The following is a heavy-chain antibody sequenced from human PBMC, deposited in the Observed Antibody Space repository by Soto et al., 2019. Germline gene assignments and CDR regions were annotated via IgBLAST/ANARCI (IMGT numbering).Heavy chain of an antibody. Sequence: SLRLSCAASGFTFSSYAMHWVRQAPGKGPEWVGVIWYDGSNTFYAESVKGRFTISRDNSKNTVYLQITALRAEDTAVYYCARDFSMVIVAPGYWGQGTLVTVSS. D-gene: IGHD5-12*01. J-gene: IGHJ4*02. CDR2: IWYDGSNT. CDR1: GFTFSSYA. V-gene: IGHV3-33*01. CDR3: ARDFSMVIVAPGY.